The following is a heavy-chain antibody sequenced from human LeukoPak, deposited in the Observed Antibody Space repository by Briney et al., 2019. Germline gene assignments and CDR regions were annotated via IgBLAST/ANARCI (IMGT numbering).Heavy chain of an antibody. CDR3: ARGGILWD. CDR1: GFTFSTIS. Sequence: PGGSLRLSCAASGFTFSTISMTWVRQAPGKGLEWVANIKEDGSEKNYVESVKGRFTISRDNAKNSLYLQMNSLRVEDTAVYYCARGGILWDWGQGTLVTVSS. D-gene: IGHD2-21*01. CDR2: IKEDGSEK. V-gene: IGHV3-7*01. J-gene: IGHJ1*01.